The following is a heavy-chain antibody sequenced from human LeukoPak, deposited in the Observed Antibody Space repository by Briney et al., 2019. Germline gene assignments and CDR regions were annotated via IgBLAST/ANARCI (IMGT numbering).Heavy chain of an antibody. CDR3: AREAPGIAVASTPTGYFDL. D-gene: IGHD6-19*01. Sequence: SVKVSCKASGGTFSSYAISWVRQAPGQGLEWMGGIIPIFGTANYAQKFQGGVTITADKSTGTAYMELSSLRSEDTAVYYCAREAPGIAVASTPTGYFDLWGRGTLVTVSS. CDR2: IIPIFGTA. J-gene: IGHJ2*01. CDR1: GGTFSSYA. V-gene: IGHV1-69*06.